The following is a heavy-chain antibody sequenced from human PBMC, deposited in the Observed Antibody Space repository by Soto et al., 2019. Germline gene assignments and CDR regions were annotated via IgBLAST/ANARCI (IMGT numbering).Heavy chain of an antibody. V-gene: IGHV4-30-4*01. CDR1: GGSISSGDYY. Sequence: PSETLSLTCTVSGGSISSGDYYWSWIRQPPGKGLEWIGYIYYSGSTYYNPSLKSRVTISVDTSKNQFSLKLSSVTAADTAVYYCARDDSSGYGEDWFDPWGQGTLVTV. CDR3: ARDDSSGYGEDWFDP. J-gene: IGHJ5*02. CDR2: IYYSGST. D-gene: IGHD3-22*01.